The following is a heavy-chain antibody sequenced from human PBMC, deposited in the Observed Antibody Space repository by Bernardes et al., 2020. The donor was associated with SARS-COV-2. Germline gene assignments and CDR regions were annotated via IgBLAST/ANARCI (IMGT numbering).Heavy chain of an antibody. CDR1: GGSITDHY. CDR3: ARGGSPRWGSTSCYSCDSGYWFHP. J-gene: IGHJ5*02. V-gene: IGHV4-34*01. CDR2: VNESGST. Sequence: SETLSLTCAVSGGSITDHYWSWIRQSPGEGLEWIGEVNESGSTAYNPSLASRVTISVDTSKNLFSLKVTPVTAADTAVYYCARGGSPRWGSTSCYSCDSGYWFHPWGQGTLVTVSS. D-gene: IGHD2-2*01.